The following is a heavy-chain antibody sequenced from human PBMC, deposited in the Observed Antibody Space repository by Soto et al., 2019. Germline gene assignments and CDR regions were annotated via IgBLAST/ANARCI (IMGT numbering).Heavy chain of an antibody. CDR1: GVTFSSYA. CDR2: IIPIFGTA. D-gene: IGHD2-2*01. J-gene: IGHJ6*02. Sequence: SVKVSCKASGVTFSSYAISWVRQAPGQGLEWMGGIIPIFGTANYAQKFQGRVTITADKSTSTAYMELSSLRSEDTAVYYCARAEVVVVVPAAIHYYYYGMDVWGQGTTVTVS. CDR3: ARAEVVVVVPAAIHYYYYGMDV. V-gene: IGHV1-69*06.